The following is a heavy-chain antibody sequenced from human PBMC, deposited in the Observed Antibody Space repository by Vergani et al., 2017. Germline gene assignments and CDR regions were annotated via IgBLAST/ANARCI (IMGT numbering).Heavy chain of an antibody. CDR3: SRALVTNPIAYYYYYGMDV. V-gene: IGHV3-30*03. J-gene: IGHJ6*02. CDR2: ISYDGSNK. Sequence: QVQLVESGGGVVQPGRSLRLSCAASGFTFSSYGMHWVRQAPGKGMEWVAVISYDGSNKYYADSVKGRFTISRDNSKNTLYLQMNSLRAEDTALYYLSRALVTNPIAYYYYYGMDVWGQGTTVTVSS. D-gene: IGHD2-8*01. CDR1: GFTFSSYG.